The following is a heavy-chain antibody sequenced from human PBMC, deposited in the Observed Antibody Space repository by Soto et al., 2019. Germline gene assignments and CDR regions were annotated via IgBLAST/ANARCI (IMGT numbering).Heavy chain of an antibody. V-gene: IGHV6-1*01. Sequence: QTLSLTCAISGDSVSSNSAAWNWIRQSPSRGLEWLGRTYYRSKWYNDYAVSVKSRITINPDTSKNQFSLQLNSVTPEDTAVYYCARGPVLLWFGELYYFDYWGQGTLVTVSS. CDR3: ARGPVLLWFGELYYFDY. D-gene: IGHD3-10*01. CDR2: TYYRSKWYN. CDR1: GDSVSSNSAA. J-gene: IGHJ4*02.